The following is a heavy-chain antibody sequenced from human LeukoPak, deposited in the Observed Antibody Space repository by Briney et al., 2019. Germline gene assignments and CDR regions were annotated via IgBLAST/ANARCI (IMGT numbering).Heavy chain of an antibody. J-gene: IGHJ6*03. CDR2: MSYDGSNK. V-gene: IGHV3-30*04. D-gene: IGHD3-10*01. CDR1: GFTFSSYA. CDR3: ARFHGPGWYYYYYMDV. Sequence: GGSLRLSCAASGFTFSSYAMHWVRQAPGKGLEWVAVMSYDGSNKYYADSVKGRFTISRDNSKNTLYLQMNSLRAEDTAVYYCARFHGPGWYYYYYMDVWGKGTTVTVSS.